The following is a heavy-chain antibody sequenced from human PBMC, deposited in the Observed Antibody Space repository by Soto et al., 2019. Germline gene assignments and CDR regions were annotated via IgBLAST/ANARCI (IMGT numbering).Heavy chain of an antibody. CDR1: GFTFRTYA. J-gene: IGHJ6*02. CDR2: LSGSGGTT. Sequence: EVQLLESGGGLVQPGGSLRLSCAASGFTFRTYAMSWVRQAPGKGLEWVSTLSGSGGTTYYADSVKGRFTISRDNSQNTLYLKMNSLRAEDTAVNFCARYSITMVGGVSNGMDVWGQGTTVTVSS. V-gene: IGHV3-23*01. CDR3: ARYSITMVGGVSNGMDV. D-gene: IGHD3-10*01.